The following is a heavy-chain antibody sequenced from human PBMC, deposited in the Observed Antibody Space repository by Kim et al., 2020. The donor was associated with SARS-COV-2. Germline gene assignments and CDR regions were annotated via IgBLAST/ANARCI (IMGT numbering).Heavy chain of an antibody. CDR1: GYTLTELS. Sequence: ASVKVSCKVSGYTLTELSMHWVRQAPGKGLEWMGGFDPEDGETIYAQKFQGRVTMTEDTSTDTAYMELSSLRSEDTAVYYCATSRTVYSSSWYLVYWGQGTLVTVSS. V-gene: IGHV1-24*01. J-gene: IGHJ4*02. CDR3: ATSRTVYSSSWYLVY. CDR2: FDPEDGET. D-gene: IGHD6-13*01.